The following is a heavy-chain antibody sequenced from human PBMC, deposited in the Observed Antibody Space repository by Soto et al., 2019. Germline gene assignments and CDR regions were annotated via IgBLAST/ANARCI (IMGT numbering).Heavy chain of an antibody. D-gene: IGHD1-26*01. CDR1: GYTCTGYY. V-gene: IGHV1-2*02. Sequence: ASVKVSCKASGYTCTGYYMHWVRQAPGQGLEWMGWINPNSGGTNYAQKFQGRVTMTRDTSISTAYMELSRLRSDDTAVYYCARVKEWELPHLEYWGQGNLVTVSS. CDR3: ARVKEWELPHLEY. CDR2: INPNSGGT. J-gene: IGHJ4*02.